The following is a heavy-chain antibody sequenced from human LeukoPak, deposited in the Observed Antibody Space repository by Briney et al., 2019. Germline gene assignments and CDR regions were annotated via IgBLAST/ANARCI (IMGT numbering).Heavy chain of an antibody. CDR3: ATLSGDSHGYDY. CDR2: ILHDGSNK. CDR1: GFTFSSYA. V-gene: IGHV3-30*03. J-gene: IGHJ4*02. Sequence: GGSLRLSCAASGFTFSSYAMHWVRQAPGKGLEWVAVILHDGSNKQYADSVKGRFTISRDNSKNTLYLQINSLRAEATAVYYCATLSGDSHGYDYWGLGTLVTVSS. D-gene: IGHD5-18*01.